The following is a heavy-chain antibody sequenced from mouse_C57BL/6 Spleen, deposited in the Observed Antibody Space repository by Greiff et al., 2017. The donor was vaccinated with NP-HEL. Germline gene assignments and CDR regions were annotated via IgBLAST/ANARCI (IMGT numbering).Heavy chain of an antibody. J-gene: IGHJ1*03. D-gene: IGHD1-1*01. CDR1: GFSLSTSGMG. CDR3: ARIGPNYGSSYWYFDV. V-gene: IGHV8-12*01. CDR2: IYWDDDK. Sequence: TLKESGPGILQSSQTLSLTCSFSGFSLSTSGMGVSWIRQPSGKGLEWLAHIYWDDDKRYNPSLKSRLTISKDTSRNQVFLKITSVDTADTATYYCARIGPNYGSSYWYFDVWGTGTTVTVSS.